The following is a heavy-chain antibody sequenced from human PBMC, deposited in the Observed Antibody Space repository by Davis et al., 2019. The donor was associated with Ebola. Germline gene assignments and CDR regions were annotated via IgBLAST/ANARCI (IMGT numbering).Heavy chain of an antibody. D-gene: IGHD4-17*01. Sequence: AASVKVSCKASGYTFTGYYMHWVRQAPGQGLEWMGWINPNSGGTNYAQKFQGWVTMTRDTSISTAYMELSRLRSDDTAMYYCARDFGTVTTSWFDPWGQGTLVTVSS. V-gene: IGHV1-2*04. J-gene: IGHJ5*02. CDR1: GYTFTGYY. CDR2: INPNSGGT. CDR3: ARDFGTVTTSWFDP.